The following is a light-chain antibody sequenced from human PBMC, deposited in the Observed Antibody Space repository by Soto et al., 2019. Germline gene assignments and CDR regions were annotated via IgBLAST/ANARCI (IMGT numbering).Light chain of an antibody. J-gene: IGLJ3*02. CDR2: DTS. CDR1: TGAVTSGHY. V-gene: IGLV7-46*01. Sequence: QAVVTQDPSLTVSPGGTVTLTCGSSTGAVTSGHYPYWFQQKPGQAPRTLISDTSNKHSWTPARFSGSLLGGKAALTLSGAQPEDEADYYCLLSYSGARVFGGGTKLTVL. CDR3: LLSYSGARV.